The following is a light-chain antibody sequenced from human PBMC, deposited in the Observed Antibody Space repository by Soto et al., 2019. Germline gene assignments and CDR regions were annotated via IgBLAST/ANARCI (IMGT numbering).Light chain of an antibody. J-gene: IGKJ2*01. V-gene: IGKV1-33*01. CDR2: DAS. CDR3: QQYDNPPYT. Sequence: DIQMTQSPSSLSASVGDRVTITCQASQDISNYLNWYQQKPGKAPKLLIYDASNLETGVPSRFSGSGSGTDFTFTISSLEPEDIAKYYCQQYDNPPYTFGQGTKLEIK. CDR1: QDISNY.